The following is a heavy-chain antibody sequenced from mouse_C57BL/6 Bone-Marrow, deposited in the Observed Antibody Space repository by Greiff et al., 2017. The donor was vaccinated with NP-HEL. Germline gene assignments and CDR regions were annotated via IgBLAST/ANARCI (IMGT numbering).Heavy chain of an antibody. CDR1: GYAFTNYL. J-gene: IGHJ4*01. CDR2: INPGSGGT. D-gene: IGHD1-1*01. Sequence: QVQLQQSGAELVRPGTSVKVSCKASGYAFTNYLIEWVKQRPGRGLEWIGVINPGSGGTNYNEKFKGKATLTADKSSSTAYMQLSSLTSEDSAVYFCARGDYGLYAMDYWGQGTSVTVSS. CDR3: ARGDYGLYAMDY. V-gene: IGHV1-54*01.